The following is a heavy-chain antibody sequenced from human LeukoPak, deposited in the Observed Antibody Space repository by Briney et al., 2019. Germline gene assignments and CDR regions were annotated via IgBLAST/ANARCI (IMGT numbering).Heavy chain of an antibody. CDR1: GGSISSGSYY. Sequence: SETLSLTCTVSGGSISSGSYYWSWIRQPAGKGLEWIGRIYTSGSTNYNPSLKSRVTISVDTSKNQFSLKLSSVTAEDTAVYYCAREGEIVVVGFNWFDPWGQGTLVTVSS. CDR3: AREGEIVVVGFNWFDP. V-gene: IGHV4-61*02. J-gene: IGHJ5*02. CDR2: IYTSGST. D-gene: IGHD3-22*01.